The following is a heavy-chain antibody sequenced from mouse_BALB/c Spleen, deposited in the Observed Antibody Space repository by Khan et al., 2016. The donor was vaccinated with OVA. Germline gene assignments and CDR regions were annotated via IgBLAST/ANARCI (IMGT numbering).Heavy chain of an antibody. CDR2: ISYSGST. CDR3: ARTARIKY. J-gene: IGHJ2*01. V-gene: IGHV3-2*02. D-gene: IGHD1-2*01. Sequence: VQLQQSGPGLVKPSQSLSLTCTVTGYSITSGYGWNWNRQFPGNKLEWMGYISYSGSTNYNPSLKSRISITRDTSKNQFFLQLNSVTTEDTATYYCARTARIKYWGQGTTLTVSS. CDR1: GYSITSGYG.